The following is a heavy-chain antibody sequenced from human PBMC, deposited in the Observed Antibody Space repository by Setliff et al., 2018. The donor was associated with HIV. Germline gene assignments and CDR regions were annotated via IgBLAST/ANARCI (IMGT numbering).Heavy chain of an antibody. D-gene: IGHD1-20*01. CDR3: ARQWSNSLDL. J-gene: IGHJ5*02. V-gene: IGHV1-2*02. Sequence: ASVKVSCKASEYTFTDYFIHWVRQAPGQGLEWMGWISPYNGNTKIPQRFRGRVTMTTDTSMNTAYLEFAGLRSDDTAVDYCARQWSNSLDLWGQGTQVTVSS. CDR1: EYTFTDYF. CDR2: ISPYNGNT.